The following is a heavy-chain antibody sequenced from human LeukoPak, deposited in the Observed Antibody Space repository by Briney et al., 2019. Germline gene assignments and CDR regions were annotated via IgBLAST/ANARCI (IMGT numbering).Heavy chain of an antibody. Sequence: SQTLSLTCTVSGGSISSDTFCWNWIRQPAGKGLEWVGRIYTSGSTNYNPSLKSRVTISVDTSRNQFSLKLSSVTAADTAVYYCARGYGDYARRFDYWGQGTLVTVSS. V-gene: IGHV4-61*02. D-gene: IGHD4-17*01. J-gene: IGHJ4*02. CDR3: ARGYGDYARRFDY. CDR2: IYTSGST. CDR1: GGSISSDTFC.